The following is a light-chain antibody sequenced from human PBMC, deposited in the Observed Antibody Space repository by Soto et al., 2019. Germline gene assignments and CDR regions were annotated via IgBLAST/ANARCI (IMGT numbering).Light chain of an antibody. CDR1: QGVSSTY. V-gene: IGKV3-20*01. J-gene: IGKJ2*01. Sequence: EIVLTQSPATFSFSQGERATLSCRASQGVSSTYLAWYQQKPGQAPRLLIYGASSRATGSPDRFSGSGSGTDFTLTISRLEPEDFAVYYCQQYGSSPPWYTFGQGTKLEIK. CDR3: QQYGSSPPWYT. CDR2: GAS.